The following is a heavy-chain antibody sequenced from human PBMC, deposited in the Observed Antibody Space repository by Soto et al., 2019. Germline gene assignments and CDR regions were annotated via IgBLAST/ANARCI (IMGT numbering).Heavy chain of an antibody. J-gene: IGHJ3*02. V-gene: IGHV1-69*13. Sequence: AASVKVSCKASGGTFSSYAISWVRQAPGQGLEWMGGIIPIFGTANYAQKFQGRVTITADESTSTAYMELSSLRSEDTAVYYCARGDCSGGSCNTRAFDIWGQGTMVTVSS. CDR2: IIPIFGTA. CDR3: ARGDCSGGSCNTRAFDI. CDR1: GGTFSSYA. D-gene: IGHD2-15*01.